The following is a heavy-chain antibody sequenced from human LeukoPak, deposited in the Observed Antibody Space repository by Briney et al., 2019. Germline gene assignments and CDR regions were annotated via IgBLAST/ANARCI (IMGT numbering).Heavy chain of an antibody. V-gene: IGHV3-23*01. CDR3: ASFDIARIGHFDY. D-gene: IGHD5-18*01. CDR1: GFTFSSYA. J-gene: IGHJ4*02. Sequence: PGGSLRLSCEASGFTFSSYAMTWVRQAPGKGLEWVSAISSSGGSTYYADSVKGRFTISRDNSKNTLYMQMNSLRAEDTAVYYCASFDIARIGHFDYWGQGSLVAVSS. CDR2: ISSSGGST.